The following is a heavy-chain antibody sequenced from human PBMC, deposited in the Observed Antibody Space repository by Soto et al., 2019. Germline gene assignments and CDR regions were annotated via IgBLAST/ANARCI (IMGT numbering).Heavy chain of an antibody. V-gene: IGHV4-34*01. CDR1: GGSFSGYY. Sequence: QVQLQQWGAGLLKPSETLSLTCAVYGGSFSGYYWSWIRQPPGEGLEWIGEINHSGSTNYNPSLKSRVTISVDPSKNQFALTLSSVTAADTAVYYGAGGRGRQQLVMSSYYGMDVWGQGTTVTVSS. CDR3: AGGRGRQQLVMSSYYGMDV. J-gene: IGHJ6*02. D-gene: IGHD6-13*01. CDR2: INHSGST.